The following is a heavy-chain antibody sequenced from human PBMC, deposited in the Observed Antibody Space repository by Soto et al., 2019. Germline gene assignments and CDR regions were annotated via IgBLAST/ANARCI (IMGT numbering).Heavy chain of an antibody. J-gene: IGHJ4*02. V-gene: IGHV3-7*01. Sequence: EVQLVESGGGLVQPGGSLRLSCAASGFTFSSYWMSWVRQAPGKGLEWVANIKQDGSEKYYVDSVKGRFTISRDNAKNSLYLQMNSLRAEHTAVYYCARASPPNNYDFWSGYYSEFDYWGQGTLVTVSS. CDR3: ARASPPNNYDFWSGYYSEFDY. CDR1: GFTFSSYW. D-gene: IGHD3-3*01. CDR2: IKQDGSEK.